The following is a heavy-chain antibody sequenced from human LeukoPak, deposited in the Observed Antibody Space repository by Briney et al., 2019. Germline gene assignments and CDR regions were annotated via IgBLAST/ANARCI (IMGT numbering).Heavy chain of an antibody. CDR2: ISSSSSYI. CDR1: GFTFSSYS. J-gene: IGHJ4*02. Sequence: GGSLGLSCAASGFTFSSYSMNWVRQAPGKGLEWVSSISSSSSYIYYADSVKGRFTISRDNAKNSLYLQMNSLRAEDTAVYYCARAPLAAGTRDSDYWGQGTLVTVSS. D-gene: IGHD6-13*01. CDR3: ARAPLAAGTRDSDY. V-gene: IGHV3-21*01.